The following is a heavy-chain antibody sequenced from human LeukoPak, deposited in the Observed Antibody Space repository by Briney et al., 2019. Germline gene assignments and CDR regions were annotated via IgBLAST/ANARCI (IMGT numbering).Heavy chain of an antibody. Sequence: GGSLRLSCAASGFTFSSYWMGWVRQAPGKGLEWVANIKQDGSEKYYVDSVKGRFTISRDNAKNSLYLQMNSLRAEDTAVCYCARVVVVAAGSWFDPWGQGTLVTVSS. J-gene: IGHJ5*02. CDR3: ARVVVVAAGSWFDP. D-gene: IGHD2-15*01. CDR2: IKQDGSEK. CDR1: GFTFSSYW. V-gene: IGHV3-7*05.